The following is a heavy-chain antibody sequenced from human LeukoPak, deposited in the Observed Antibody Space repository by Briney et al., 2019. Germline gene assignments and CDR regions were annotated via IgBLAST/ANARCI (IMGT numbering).Heavy chain of an antibody. D-gene: IGHD3-3*01. CDR1: GFTFSSYW. J-gene: IGHJ4*02. CDR2: IKQDGSEK. Sequence: GGSLRLSCAASGFTFSSYWMSWVRQAPGKGLEWVANIKQDGSEKYYVDSVKGRFTISRDNAKNSLYLQMNSLRAEDTAVYYCARWWSGWSGYYGYWGQGTLVTVSS. CDR3: ARWWSGWSGYYGY. V-gene: IGHV3-7*01.